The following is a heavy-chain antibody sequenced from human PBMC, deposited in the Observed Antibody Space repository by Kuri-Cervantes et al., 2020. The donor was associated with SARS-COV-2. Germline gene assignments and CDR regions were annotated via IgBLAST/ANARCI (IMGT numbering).Heavy chain of an antibody. J-gene: IGHJ4*02. CDR2: ISYRGST. Sequence: GPLRHPCTVSGRPNSSSRYYWGGIRQPPGKGLEWMGYISYRGSTYYTPSLRSRVTISVDTSKNQFSLKPSSVTDADAAVYYCARGRNRPFDYWGQGTMVTDSS. D-gene: IGHD4-11*01. CDR3: ARGRNRPFDY. V-gene: IGHV4-39*01. CDR1: GRPNSSSRYY.